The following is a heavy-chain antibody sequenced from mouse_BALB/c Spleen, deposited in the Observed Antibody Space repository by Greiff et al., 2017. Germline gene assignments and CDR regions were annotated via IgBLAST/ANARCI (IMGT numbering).Heavy chain of an antibody. Sequence: EVKVEESGGGLVQPGGSMKLSCVASGFTFSNYWMNWVRQSPEKGLEWVAEIRLKSNNYATHYAESVKGRFTISRDDSKSSVYLQMNNLRAEDTGIYYCTRDVSWFAYWGQGTLVTVSA. V-gene: IGHV6-6*02. CDR1: GFTFSNYW. J-gene: IGHJ3*01. CDR3: TRDVSWFAY. CDR2: IRLKSNNYAT.